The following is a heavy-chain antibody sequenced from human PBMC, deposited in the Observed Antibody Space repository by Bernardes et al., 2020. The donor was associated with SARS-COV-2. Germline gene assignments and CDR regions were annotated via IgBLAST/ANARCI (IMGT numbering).Heavy chain of an antibody. CDR3: AGDLLAVGGLDV. V-gene: IGHV3-53*01. CDR1: GLTVSSNY. Sequence: GGSLRLSCVASGLTVSSNYMSWVRQAPGKGLEWVSVIYSGGSTYYADSVKGRFTISRDNSKNTLYLQMNSLRDEDTGVYYCAGDLLAVGGLDVWGQGTTLTVSS. J-gene: IGHJ6*02. CDR2: IYSGGST. D-gene: IGHD2-21*01.